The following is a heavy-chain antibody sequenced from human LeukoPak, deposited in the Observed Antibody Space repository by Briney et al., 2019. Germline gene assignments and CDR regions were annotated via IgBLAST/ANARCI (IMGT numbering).Heavy chain of an antibody. CDR2: ISGSGGST. CDR1: GFTFSSYA. D-gene: IGHD3-3*01. Sequence: QPGGSLRLSCAASGFTFSSYAMSWVRQAPGKGLEWVSAISGSGGSTYYADSVKGRFTISRDNSKNTLYLQMNSLRAEDTAVYSCANAGVYYFWSGYYPLDYWGPGTLVTVSS. J-gene: IGHJ4*02. V-gene: IGHV3-23*01. CDR3: ANAGVYYFWSGYYPLDY.